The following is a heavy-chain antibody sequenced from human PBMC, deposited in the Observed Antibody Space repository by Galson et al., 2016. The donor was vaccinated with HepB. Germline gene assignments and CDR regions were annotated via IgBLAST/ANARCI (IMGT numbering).Heavy chain of an antibody. CDR1: GFTFSSYG. Sequence: SLRLSCAASGFTFSSYGMHWVRQAPGKGLEWVAVIADDGSNKHCADSVKGRFTISRDNSKNTLYLHMNSLRVEDTAVYYCARDPSVVRGIIISFDIWGQGTWVTVPS. J-gene: IGHJ3*02. CDR2: IADDGSNK. D-gene: IGHD3-10*01. V-gene: IGHV3-30*03. CDR3: ARDPSVVRGIIISFDI.